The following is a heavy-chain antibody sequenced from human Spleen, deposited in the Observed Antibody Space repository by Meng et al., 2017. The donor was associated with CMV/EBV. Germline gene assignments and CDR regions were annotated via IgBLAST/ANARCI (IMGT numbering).Heavy chain of an antibody. CDR3: AREDSGYYFDY. V-gene: IGHV4-38-2*02. D-gene: IGHD6-25*01. Sequence: SETLSLTCTVSGYAISSGYYWGWVRQPPGKGLEWIGAIYHTGNGYYNPSLKSRVTMSVDKSRNHFSLRLASVTAADTAVYYCAREDSGYYFDYWGQGTLVTVSS. CDR1: GYAISSGYY. CDR2: IYHTGNG. J-gene: IGHJ4*02.